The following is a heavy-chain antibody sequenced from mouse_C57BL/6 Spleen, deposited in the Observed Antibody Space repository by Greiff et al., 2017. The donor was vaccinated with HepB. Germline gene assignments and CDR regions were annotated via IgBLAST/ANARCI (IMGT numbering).Heavy chain of an antibody. J-gene: IGHJ2*01. CDR1: GYSITSGYY. CDR3: ARDSPYYYGSSY. D-gene: IGHD1-1*01. Sequence: EVHLVESGPGLVKPSQSLSLTCSVTGYSITSGYYWNWIRQFPGNKLEWMGYISYDGSNNYNPSLKNRISITRDTSKNQFFLKLNSVTTEDTATYYCARDSPYYYGSSYWGQGTTLTVAS. CDR2: ISYDGSN. V-gene: IGHV3-6*01.